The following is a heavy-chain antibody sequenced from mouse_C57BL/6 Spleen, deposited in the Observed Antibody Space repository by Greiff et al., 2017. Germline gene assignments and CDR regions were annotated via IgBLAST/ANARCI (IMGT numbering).Heavy chain of an antibody. J-gene: IGHJ2*01. V-gene: IGHV1-50*01. CDR2: IDPSDSYT. CDR1: GYTFTSYW. D-gene: IGHD1-1*01. CDR3: AYYGSTSFDY. Sequence: QVQLQQPGAELVKPGASVKLSCKASGYTFTSYWMQWVKQRPGQGLEWIGEIDPSDSYTNYNQKFKGKATLTVDTSSSTAYMQLSSLTSEESAVYYCAYYGSTSFDYWGQGTTLTVSS.